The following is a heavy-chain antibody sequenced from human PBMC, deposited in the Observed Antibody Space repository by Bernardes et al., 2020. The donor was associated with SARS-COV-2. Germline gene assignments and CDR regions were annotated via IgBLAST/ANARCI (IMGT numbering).Heavy chain of an antibody. D-gene: IGHD3-3*01. CDR2: INHSGSS. CDR1: GGSFSSHY. Sequence: SETLSLTCAVFGGSFSSHYWTWIRQPPGRGLEWVGEINHSGSSTYNPSLKSRVTMSVDTSKMQFSLKLSSVIAADTAVYYCARGASFGFLSGYSFVRGGPFDPWGQGVLVTVAS. J-gene: IGHJ5*02. V-gene: IGHV4-34*01. CDR3: ARGASFGFLSGYSFVRGGPFDP.